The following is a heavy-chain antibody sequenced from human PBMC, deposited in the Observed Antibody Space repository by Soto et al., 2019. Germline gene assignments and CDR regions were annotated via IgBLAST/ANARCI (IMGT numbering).Heavy chain of an antibody. D-gene: IGHD3-9*01. CDR2: ISDSGSS. Sequence: QVQLQESGPGLVKPSQTLTLTCTDSGGSISSGSFYWSWIRQHPGKGLEWIGHISDSGSSYYNPSLESRVTISVDTSKNQFFLKLSAVTAADTAVYFCARTTFYDIFTAYYSLFDYWGQGTLVTVSS. CDR3: ARTTFYDIFTAYYSLFDY. V-gene: IGHV4-31*03. J-gene: IGHJ4*02. CDR1: GGSISSGSFY.